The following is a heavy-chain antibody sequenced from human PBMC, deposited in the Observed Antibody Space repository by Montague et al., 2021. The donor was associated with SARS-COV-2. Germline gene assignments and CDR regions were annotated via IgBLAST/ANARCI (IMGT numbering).Heavy chain of an antibody. CDR3: ARDGSRGTAGLALDL. Sequence: SLRLSCAASGFTLSSEDMHWVRQAPGKGLEWVSSSTSGGRTFYADSVKGRFTISRDNSRNTLYLQMDSLRADDSALYYCARDGSRGTAGLALDLWGQGTIVTVSS. D-gene: IGHD6-13*01. CDR1: GFTLSSED. V-gene: IGHV3-23*01. J-gene: IGHJ3*01. CDR2: SSTSGGRT.